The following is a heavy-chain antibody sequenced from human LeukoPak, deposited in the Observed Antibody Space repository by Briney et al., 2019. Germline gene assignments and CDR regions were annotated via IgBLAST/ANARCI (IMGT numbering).Heavy chain of an antibody. CDR3: ARVPNYGSGSGFDP. V-gene: IGHV3-53*01. D-gene: IGHD3-10*01. CDR1: GFTVSSNY. CDR2: IYSGGST. Sequence: GGSLRLSCAASGFTVSSNYMSWVRQAPGKGLEWVSVIYSGGSTYYADSVKGRFTISRDNSKNTLYLQMNSLRAEDTAVYYCARVPNYGSGSGFDPWGQGTLVTVSS. J-gene: IGHJ5*02.